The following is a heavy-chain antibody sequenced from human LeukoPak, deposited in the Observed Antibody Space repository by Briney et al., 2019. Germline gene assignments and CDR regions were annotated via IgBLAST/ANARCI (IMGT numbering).Heavy chain of an antibody. CDR1: GGSISSYY. V-gene: IGHV4-59*01. Sequence: SETLSLTCTVSGGSISSYYWSWIRQPPGKGLEWIGYIYYSGSTNYNPSLKSRVTISVDTSKNQFSLKLSSVTAADTAVYYCARDIGPYCSGGSRYSWGAFDIWGQGTMVTVSS. CDR3: ARDIGPYCSGGSRYSWGAFDI. CDR2: IYYSGST. D-gene: IGHD2-15*01. J-gene: IGHJ3*02.